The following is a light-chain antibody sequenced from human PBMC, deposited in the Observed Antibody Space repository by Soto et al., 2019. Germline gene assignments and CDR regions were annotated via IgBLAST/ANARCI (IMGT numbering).Light chain of an antibody. CDR2: DAS. V-gene: IGKV3-11*01. J-gene: IGKJ3*01. Sequence: EIVLTQSPATLSLSPGERATLSCRASKSVSSYLAWYQQKPGQAPRLLIYDASNRATGIPARFSGSGSGTEFTLTISSLEPEDFAVYYCQQRSNWLFTFGPGTKVDIK. CDR3: QQRSNWLFT. CDR1: KSVSSY.